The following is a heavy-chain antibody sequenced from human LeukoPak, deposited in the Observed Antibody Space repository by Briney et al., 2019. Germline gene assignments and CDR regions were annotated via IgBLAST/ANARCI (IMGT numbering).Heavy chain of an antibody. J-gene: IGHJ3*02. CDR1: GGSISSYY. V-gene: IGHV4-4*07. CDR3: ARGPRVLLWFGGAFDI. Sequence: SETLSLTCTVSGGSISSYYWSWIRQPAGKGLEWIGRIYTSGSTNYNPSLKSRVTISVDTSKNQFSLKLSSVTAADTAVYYCARGPRVLLWFGGAFDIWGQGTMVTVSS. CDR2: IYTSGST. D-gene: IGHD3-10*01.